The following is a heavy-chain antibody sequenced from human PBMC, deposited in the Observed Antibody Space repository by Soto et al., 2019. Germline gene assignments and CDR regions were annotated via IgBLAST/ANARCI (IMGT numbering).Heavy chain of an antibody. CDR2: MYYSETT. Sequence: SETLSLTCTVSGGPINDYYWSWIRQTPGKGLEWVGFMYYSETTKYNPSLKGRVNMSLDTSKNQVSLHLQSVTAADTAVYYCARANSSTWYKLEYKWFDPWGQGTLITVS. J-gene: IGHJ5*02. CDR3: ARANSSTWYKLEYKWFDP. D-gene: IGHD6-13*01. CDR1: GGPINDYY. V-gene: IGHV4-59*01.